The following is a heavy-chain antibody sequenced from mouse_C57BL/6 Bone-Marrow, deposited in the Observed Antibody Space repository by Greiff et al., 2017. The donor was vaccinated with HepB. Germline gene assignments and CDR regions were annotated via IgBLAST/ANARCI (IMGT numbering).Heavy chain of an antibody. CDR1: GFTFSSYA. J-gene: IGHJ2*01. CDR3: ARDNRATVDY. Sequence: EVKVVDSGGGLVKPGGSLKLSCAASGFTFSSYAMSWVRQTPEKRLEWVATISDGGSYTYYPDNVKGRFTISRDNAKNNLYLQMSHLKSEDTAMYYCARDNRATVDYWGQGTTLTVSS. CDR2: ISDGGSYT. V-gene: IGHV5-4*03. D-gene: IGHD1-1*01.